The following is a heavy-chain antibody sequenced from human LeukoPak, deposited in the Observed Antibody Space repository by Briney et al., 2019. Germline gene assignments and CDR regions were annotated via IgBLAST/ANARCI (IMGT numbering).Heavy chain of an antibody. J-gene: IGHJ4*02. Sequence: GGSLRLSCAASGFTFRNYAMNWVRQAPGKGLEWVSTISGSGGSTYYADSMRGRFTISRDNSKNTLYLQTNSLRAGDTAVYYCANAYSSSWYAGGFGYWGQGTLVTVSS. CDR1: GFTFRNYA. CDR3: ANAYSSSWYAGGFGY. CDR2: ISGSGGST. V-gene: IGHV3-23*01. D-gene: IGHD6-13*01.